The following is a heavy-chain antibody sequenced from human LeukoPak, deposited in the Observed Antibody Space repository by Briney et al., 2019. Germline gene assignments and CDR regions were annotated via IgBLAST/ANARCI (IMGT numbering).Heavy chain of an antibody. Sequence: VASVKVSSKASGGTFTSYAISWVRQAPGQGLEWMGGIIPIFVTANYPQKFQGRVTMTEDTSIDTAFMGQSSLRSEDTAVYYCVVKTTPVAGTRGGFRLDPLSSWFVPWGEGTLVTVSS. V-gene: IGHV1-69*06. J-gene: IGHJ5*02. CDR3: VVKTTPVAGTRGGFRLDPLSSWFVP. CDR2: IIPIFVTA. D-gene: IGHD6-19*01. CDR1: GGTFTSYA.